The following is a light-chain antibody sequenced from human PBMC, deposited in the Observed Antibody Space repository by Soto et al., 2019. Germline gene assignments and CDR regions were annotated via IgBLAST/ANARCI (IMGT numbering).Light chain of an antibody. V-gene: IGKV3-20*01. CDR1: QNIRSNY. CDR3: QQYGYEPLT. J-gene: IGKJ4*01. Sequence: EIVLTQSPGTLSLSPGQRATLSCRASQNIRSNYVAWYQQKPGQAPRLLIFGSSSTATGIPDRFSASGSGTDFSLTISRLAPEDFGVYYCQQYGYEPLTFGGGTKVEI. CDR2: GSS.